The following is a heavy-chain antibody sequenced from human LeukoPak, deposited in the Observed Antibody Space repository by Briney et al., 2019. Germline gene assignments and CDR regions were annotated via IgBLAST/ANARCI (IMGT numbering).Heavy chain of an antibody. Sequence: PGGSLRLSCAASGFTFSNYAMTWVRQATGKGLEWVSGISGSGGNTYYADSVKRRFPISRDNSKNTLHLQMNSLRAEDTSVYYCAKGGRDTGGNWFHPWGQGTLVTVSS. CDR1: GFTFSNYA. CDR2: ISGSGGNT. D-gene: IGHD2-8*02. V-gene: IGHV3-23*01. CDR3: AKGGRDTGGNWFHP. J-gene: IGHJ5*02.